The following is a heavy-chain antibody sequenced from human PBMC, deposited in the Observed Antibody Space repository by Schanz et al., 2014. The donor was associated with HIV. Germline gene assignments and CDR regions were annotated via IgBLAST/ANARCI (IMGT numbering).Heavy chain of an antibody. CDR2: FIPIFGTA. CDR3: ARRGVYSLPPDNRFDP. V-gene: IGHV1-69*13. Sequence: QVQLLQSGTEVKKPGASVKVSCKGSRYSFTRYGISWVRQAPGQGLEWMGGFIPIFGTANYAQKFQGRVTIIADESTSTAYMELSSLRSADTAVYFCARRGVYSLPPDNRFDPWGQGTLVTVSS. CDR1: RYSFTRYG. J-gene: IGHJ5*02. D-gene: IGHD2-8*01.